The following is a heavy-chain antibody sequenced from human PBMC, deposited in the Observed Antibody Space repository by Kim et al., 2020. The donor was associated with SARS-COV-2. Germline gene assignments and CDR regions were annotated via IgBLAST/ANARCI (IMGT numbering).Heavy chain of an antibody. D-gene: IGHD3-10*01. J-gene: IGHJ6*02. Sequence: PGSVKGRFTISRENAKNSLYLQMRSLRAGDTAVYYCARTFYSASGSYGMDVWGQGTTVTVSS. CDR3: ARTFYSASGSYGMDV. V-gene: IGHV3-13*01.